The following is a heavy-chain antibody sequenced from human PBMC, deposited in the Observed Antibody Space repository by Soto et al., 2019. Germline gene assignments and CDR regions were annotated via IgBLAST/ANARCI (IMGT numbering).Heavy chain of an antibody. D-gene: IGHD3-22*01. CDR3: ARVGLTMIVVPFGVR. J-gene: IGHJ4*02. Sequence: SVKVSCKASGGIFSDLGIHWVRQAPGQGLEWMGGIIPIFGTANFAEKFQGRVTITADESTSTAYMELSSLTSDDTAVYYCARVGLTMIVVPFGVRWGQGTQVTVSS. CDR2: IIPIFGTA. V-gene: IGHV1-69*13. CDR1: GGIFSDLG.